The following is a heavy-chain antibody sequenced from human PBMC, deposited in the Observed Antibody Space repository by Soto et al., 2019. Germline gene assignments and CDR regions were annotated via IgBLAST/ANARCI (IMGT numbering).Heavy chain of an antibody. J-gene: IGHJ4*02. CDR3: ARLEGLATISYYFDF. CDR1: GYTFTSYY. Sequence: GASVKVSCKASGYTFTSYYIHWLRQAPGQGLEWMGIINPSGGATSYAQKFQGRVTMTRDTSTSTVYMELSSVTAADTAVYFCARLEGLATISYYFDFWGQGALVTVS. CDR2: INPSGGAT. D-gene: IGHD3-9*01. V-gene: IGHV1-46*01.